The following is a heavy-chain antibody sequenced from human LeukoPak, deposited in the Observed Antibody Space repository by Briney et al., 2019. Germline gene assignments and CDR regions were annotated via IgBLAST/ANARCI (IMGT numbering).Heavy chain of an antibody. CDR3: ARDQGLAAAAHSYYGMDV. D-gene: IGHD6-13*01. Sequence: PGRSLRLSCAASGFTFSSYAMHWVRQAPGKGLEWVAVISYDGSNKYYADSAKGRFTISRDNSKNTLYLQMNRLRVEDTAVYYCARDQGLAAAAHSYYGMDVWGQGTTVTVSS. J-gene: IGHJ6*02. CDR2: ISYDGSNK. V-gene: IGHV3-30-3*01. CDR1: GFTFSSYA.